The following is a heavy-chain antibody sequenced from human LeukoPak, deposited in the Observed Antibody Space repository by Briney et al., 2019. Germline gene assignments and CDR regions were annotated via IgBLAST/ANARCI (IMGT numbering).Heavy chain of an antibody. CDR3: ARTRYYDSSGYYHYYFDY. V-gene: IGHV4-30-2*01. Sequence: PSETLSLTCAVSGGSISSGGSSWSWIRQPPGKGLEWIGYIYHSGSTYYNPSLKSRVTISVDRSKNQFSLKLSSVTAADTAVYYCARTRYYDSSGYYHYYFDYWGQGTLVTVSS. J-gene: IGHJ4*02. D-gene: IGHD3-22*01. CDR2: IYHSGST. CDR1: GGSISSGGSS.